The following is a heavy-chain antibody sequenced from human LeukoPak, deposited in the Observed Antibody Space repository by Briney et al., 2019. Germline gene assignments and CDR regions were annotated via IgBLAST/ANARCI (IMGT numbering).Heavy chain of an antibody. Sequence: SETLSLTCAVYGGSFSGYYWSWIRQPPGKGLEWIWEINHSGSTNYNPSLKSRGTISVDTSKNQFSLKLSSVTAADTAVYYCARAQLWFRYAFDIWGQGTMVTVSS. D-gene: IGHD5-18*01. CDR2: INHSGST. CDR3: ARAQLWFRYAFDI. V-gene: IGHV4-34*01. J-gene: IGHJ3*02. CDR1: GGSFSGYY.